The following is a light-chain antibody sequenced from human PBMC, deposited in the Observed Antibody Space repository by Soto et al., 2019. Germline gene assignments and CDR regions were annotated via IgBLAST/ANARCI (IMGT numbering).Light chain of an antibody. CDR1: QNINTY. CDR2: GAS. J-gene: IGKJ1*01. V-gene: IGKV1-39*01. CDR3: QQTYNTPRT. Sequence: DILLTQSPSSLSASVGDRVTITCRASQNINTYLHWYQQKPGRAPNLLISGASVLLSGVPSRFVGSGSGTEFTLTVTSLQPDDFATYYCQQTYNTPRTFGQGTNVEDK.